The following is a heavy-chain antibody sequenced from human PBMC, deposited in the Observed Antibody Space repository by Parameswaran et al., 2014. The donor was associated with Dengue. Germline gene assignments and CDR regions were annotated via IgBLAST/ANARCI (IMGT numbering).Heavy chain of an antibody. Sequence: VRQAPGKGLEWVSYISSSGSTIYYADSVKGRFTISRDNAKNSLYLQMNSLRAEDTAVYYCAREKERWLQFSVAFDIWGQGTMVTVSS. V-gene: IGHV3-48*03. CDR2: ISSSGSTI. J-gene: IGHJ3*02. CDR3: AREKERWLQFSVAFDI. D-gene: IGHD5-24*01.